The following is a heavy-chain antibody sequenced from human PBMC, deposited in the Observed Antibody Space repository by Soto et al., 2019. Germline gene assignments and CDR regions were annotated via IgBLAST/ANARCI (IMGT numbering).Heavy chain of an antibody. CDR1: GFTFTSSA. Sequence: SVKVSCKASGFTFTSSAVQWVRQARGQRLEWIGWVVVGSGNTNYAQKFQGRVTMTSDTSTSAVYMELSSLTSEDTAVYFCARDFLCSATSCLVNWVDPWGQGTLVTVSS. CDR2: VVVGSGNT. V-gene: IGHV1-58*01. J-gene: IGHJ5*02. CDR3: ARDFLCSATSCLVNWVDP. D-gene: IGHD2-2*01.